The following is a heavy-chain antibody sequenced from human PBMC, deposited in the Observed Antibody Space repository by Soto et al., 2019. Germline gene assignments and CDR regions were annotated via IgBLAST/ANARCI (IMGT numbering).Heavy chain of an antibody. V-gene: IGHV4-59*08. Sequence: SETLSLTCSVSGASISSNYWSWIRQPPGKGLEWIGNVYYTGRPNYNPSLKSRLTISVDTSLKHFSLYLDSVTAADTAVYYCARHLAARGPYYFDYWGQGTLVTVSS. D-gene: IGHD6-6*01. CDR1: GASISSNY. CDR3: ARHLAARGPYYFDY. CDR2: VYYTGRP. J-gene: IGHJ4*02.